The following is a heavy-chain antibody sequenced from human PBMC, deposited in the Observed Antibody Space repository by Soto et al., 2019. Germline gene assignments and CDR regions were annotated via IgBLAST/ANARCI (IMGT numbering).Heavy chain of an antibody. CDR2: ISWNSGSI. J-gene: IGHJ4*02. CDR3: ARRFGLGGFFDY. CDR1: GFTFDDYA. D-gene: IGHD3-10*01. V-gene: IGHV3-9*01. Sequence: GGSLRLSCAASGFTFDDYAMHWVRQAPGKGLEWVSGISWNSGSIGYADSVKGRFTISRDNAKNSLYLQMNSLRADDTALYYCARRFGLGGFFDYWGQGTLVTVSS.